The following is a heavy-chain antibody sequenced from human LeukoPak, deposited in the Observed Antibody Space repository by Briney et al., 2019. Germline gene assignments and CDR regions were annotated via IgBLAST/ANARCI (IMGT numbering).Heavy chain of an antibody. CDR1: GFSFSSFA. J-gene: IGHJ4*02. Sequence: GGSLRLSCAASGFSFSSFAMTWVRQAPGKGLEWVSVIRGGGGSTTYADAVKGRFTISRDDSKNTVYLQMNSLRADDTAVYYCAKDHTSFGGLDYWGQGTLVTVSS. CDR2: IRGGGGST. CDR3: AKDHTSFGGLDY. D-gene: IGHD2-2*01. V-gene: IGHV3-23*01.